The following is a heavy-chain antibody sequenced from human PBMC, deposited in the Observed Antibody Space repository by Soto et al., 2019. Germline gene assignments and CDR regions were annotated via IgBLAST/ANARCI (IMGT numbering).Heavy chain of an antibody. J-gene: IGHJ4*02. Sequence: EVQLVESGGGLVQPGGSLRLSCAASGFTVSSNYMSWVRQAPGKGLEWGSVIYSGGTTNYADSVKGRFTISRDNSKNTLYLQMSSLSAEDTALYYCDSAVAGTFHWGQGTLVTVSS. CDR1: GFTVSSNY. CDR2: IYSGGTT. V-gene: IGHV3-66*01. D-gene: IGHD6-19*01. CDR3: DSAVAGTFH.